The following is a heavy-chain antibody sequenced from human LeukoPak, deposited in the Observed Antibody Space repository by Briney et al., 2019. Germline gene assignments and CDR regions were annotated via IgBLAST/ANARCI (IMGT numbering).Heavy chain of an antibody. D-gene: IGHD3-22*01. CDR2: INPGDSDT. CDR1: GYRFTTYW. CDR3: ARHPITRYYDSSGYSAAGPDY. J-gene: IGHJ4*02. Sequence: PGESLKISCKGSGYRFTTYWIGWVRQMPGKGLEWMGIINPGDSDTRYSPSFQGQVTTSADKSISTAYLLWSSLKASDTAMYYCARHPITRYYDSSGYSAAGPDYWGQGTLVTVSS. V-gene: IGHV5-51*01.